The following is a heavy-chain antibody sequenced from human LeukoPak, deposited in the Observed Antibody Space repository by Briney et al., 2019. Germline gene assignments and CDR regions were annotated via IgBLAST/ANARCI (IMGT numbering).Heavy chain of an antibody. Sequence: ASVKVSCKAYGYNFTADYLHWVRQAPGQGLEWMGWINPNTGATKNALKFQGRVTMTGDTSISTAYMELSRLTSDDTAVYFCARVYGDSGTPYFDYWGQGTLVTVSS. CDR2: INPNTGAT. J-gene: IGHJ4*02. V-gene: IGHV1-2*02. D-gene: IGHD4-17*01. CDR3: ARVYGDSGTPYFDY. CDR1: GYNFTADY.